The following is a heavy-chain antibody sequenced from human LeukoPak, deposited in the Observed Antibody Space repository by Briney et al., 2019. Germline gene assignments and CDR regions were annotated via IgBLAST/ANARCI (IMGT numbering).Heavy chain of an antibody. CDR2: INHSGST. Sequence: SETLSLTCAVYGGSFSGYYWSWIRQPPGKGLEWIGEINHSGSTNYNPPLKSRVTISVDTSKNQFSLKLSSVTAADTAVYYCSREAGIATAIVWFDPWGQGTLVTVSS. CDR3: SREAGIATAIVWFDP. V-gene: IGHV4-34*01. D-gene: IGHD6-13*01. J-gene: IGHJ5*02. CDR1: GGSFSGYY.